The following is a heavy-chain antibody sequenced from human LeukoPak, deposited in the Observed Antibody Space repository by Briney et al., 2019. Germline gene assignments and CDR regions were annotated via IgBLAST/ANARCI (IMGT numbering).Heavy chain of an antibody. CDR3: TRGGTGSPYGY. J-gene: IGHJ4*02. CDR2: IKNRANSYTT. V-gene: IGHV3-72*01. D-gene: IGHD1-26*01. CDR1: AFTFSDHY. Sequence: GGSLRLSCAASAFTFSDHYMDCVRQAPGKGQEWVGRIKNRANSYTTEYAASVQGRFSISRDDSKNSLYLQMNSLKTEDTAVYYCTRGGTGSPYGYWGQGTLVTVSS.